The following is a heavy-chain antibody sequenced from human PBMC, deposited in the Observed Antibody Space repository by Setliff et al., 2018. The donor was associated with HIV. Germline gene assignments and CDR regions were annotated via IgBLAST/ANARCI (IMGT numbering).Heavy chain of an antibody. J-gene: IGHJ4*02. CDR3: ARLGDDNSGYYQF. V-gene: IGHV5-51*01. Sequence: PGESLKISCKGSGYSFSSYWIGWVRQMPGKGLEFMGLLYPADSNIRYSPSFQGQVTISVDKSTNTAFLQWTSLRASDTAIYYCARLGDDNSGYYQFWGQGTLVTVSS. CDR2: LYPADSNI. D-gene: IGHD3-22*01. CDR1: GYSFSSYW.